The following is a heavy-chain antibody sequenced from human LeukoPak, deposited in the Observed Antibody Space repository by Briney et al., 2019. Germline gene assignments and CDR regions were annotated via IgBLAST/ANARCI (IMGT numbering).Heavy chain of an antibody. V-gene: IGHV3-74*01. CDR1: GFTFSTHS. J-gene: IGHJ4*02. D-gene: IGHD2-15*01. Sequence: GGSLRLSCTASGFTFSTHSMHWVRQAPGKGPVWVSRINSDGSSTRYADSVTGRFTISKDNAKNTVYLQMNSLRAEDTAVYYCAKVLGGLWPGIDYWGQGTVVTVSS. CDR2: INSDGSST. CDR3: AKVLGGLWPGIDY.